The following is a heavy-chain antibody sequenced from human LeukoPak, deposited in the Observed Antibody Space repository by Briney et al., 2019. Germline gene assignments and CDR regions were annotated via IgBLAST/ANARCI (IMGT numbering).Heavy chain of an antibody. CDR2: IYYSGST. Sequence: PSETLSLTCTVSGGSLSSYYWSWVRQPPGKGLEWIGYIYYSGSTEYNPSLRSRVTISLEMSKHQFSLNVTSVTAADTAVYYCATNTGTVFDYWGQGALVTVSS. CDR3: ATNTGTVFDY. D-gene: IGHD7-27*01. CDR1: GGSLSSYY. J-gene: IGHJ4*02. V-gene: IGHV4-59*01.